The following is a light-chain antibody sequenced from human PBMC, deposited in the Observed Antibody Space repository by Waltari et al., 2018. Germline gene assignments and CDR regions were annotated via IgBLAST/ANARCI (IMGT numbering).Light chain of an antibody. CDR2: DVT. CDR3: SSYAGSNTYVL. J-gene: IGLJ2*01. CDR1: SSDIGGYNY. V-gene: IGLV2-11*01. Sequence: QAALTQPPSVSGSPGQSVTISCTGTSSDIGGYNYVSWYQQHPGKAPKLMIYDVTKRPSGVSDRCSGSKSGNTASLTISGLQAEDEADYYCSSYAGSNTYVLFGGGTRLTVL.